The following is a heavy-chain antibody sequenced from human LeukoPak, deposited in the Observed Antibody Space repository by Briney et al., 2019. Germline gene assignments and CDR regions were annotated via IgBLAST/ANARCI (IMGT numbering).Heavy chain of an antibody. D-gene: IGHD2-15*01. CDR3: ARSMGGRNDF. CDR2: INIEGSRT. J-gene: IGHJ4*02. V-gene: IGHV3-74*01. Sequence: GGSLRLSCGGSGFTLSNYWVHWVRQAPGKGLVWVSRINIEGSRTDYADSVRGRFTISRDNAKNTVDLEMNSLTAEGTAVYYCARSMGGRNDFWGQGTLVTVSS. CDR1: GFTLSNYW.